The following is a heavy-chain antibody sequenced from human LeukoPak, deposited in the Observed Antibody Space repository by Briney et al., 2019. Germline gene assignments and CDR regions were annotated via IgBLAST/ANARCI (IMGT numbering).Heavy chain of an antibody. D-gene: IGHD3-16*02. V-gene: IGHV4-39*07. Sequence: WIRQPPGKGLEWIGSIYYSGSTYYNPSLKSRVTISVDTSKNQFSLKLSSVTAADTAVYYCARDVWGSYRYLDYWGQGTLVTVSS. J-gene: IGHJ4*02. CDR2: IYYSGST. CDR3: ARDVWGSYRYLDY.